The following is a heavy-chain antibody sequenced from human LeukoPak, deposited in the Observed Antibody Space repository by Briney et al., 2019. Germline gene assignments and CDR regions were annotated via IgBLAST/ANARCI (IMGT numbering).Heavy chain of an antibody. Sequence: PSETLSLTCTVSGGSISSYYWSWIRQPPGKGLEWIGYIYYSGSTNYNPSLKSRVTISVDSSKNQFSLKLSSVTAADTAVYYCARDSVAVAGDGAFDIWGHGTMVTVSS. CDR3: ARDSVAVAGDGAFDI. D-gene: IGHD2-15*01. CDR2: IYYSGST. CDR1: GGSISSYY. V-gene: IGHV4-59*01. J-gene: IGHJ3*02.